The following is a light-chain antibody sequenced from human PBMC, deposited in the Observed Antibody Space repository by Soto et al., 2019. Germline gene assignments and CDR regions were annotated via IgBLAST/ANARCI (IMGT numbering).Light chain of an antibody. CDR2: DVN. V-gene: IGLV2-14*03. CDR1: SSDIGAYNV. CDR3: TSWTTSTTMI. J-gene: IGLJ2*01. Sequence: QSVLTQPASVSGSPGQSITISCTGTSSDIGAYNVVSWYQQHPGKAPKLMLYDVNIRPSGVSNRFSGSKSGNTASLTISGLQAEDAADYYCTSWTTSTTMIFGGGTKLTVL.